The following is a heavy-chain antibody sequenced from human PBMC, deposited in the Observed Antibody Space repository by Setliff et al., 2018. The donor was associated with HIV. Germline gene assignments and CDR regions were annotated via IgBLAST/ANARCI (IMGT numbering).Heavy chain of an antibody. J-gene: IGHJ5*01. CDR3: ARGGNSRAAWFDS. Sequence: SETLSLTCAVYGGSFSGYYWSWIRQPPGKGLEWIGEINHSGSTNYNPSLKSRVTISVDTSKNQFSLKLSYVTAADTAVYYCARGGNSRAAWFDSWGQGTLVTSPQ. CDR2: INHSGST. D-gene: IGHD6-6*01. V-gene: IGHV4-34*01. CDR1: GGSFSGYY.